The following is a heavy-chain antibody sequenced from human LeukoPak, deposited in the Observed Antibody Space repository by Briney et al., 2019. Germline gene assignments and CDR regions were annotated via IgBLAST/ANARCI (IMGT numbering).Heavy chain of an antibody. CDR2: IKQDGSEK. CDR1: GFTFSIYG. D-gene: IGHD5-24*01. CDR3: TRVGYIDEGIDY. J-gene: IGHJ4*02. Sequence: PGGSLRLSCAASGFTFSIYGMHWVRQAPGKGLEWVATIKQDGSEKYYVDSVKGRFTISRDNAKNSLYLQMNSLRAEDTAIYYCTRVGYIDEGIDYWGQGTLVTVSS. V-gene: IGHV3-7*04.